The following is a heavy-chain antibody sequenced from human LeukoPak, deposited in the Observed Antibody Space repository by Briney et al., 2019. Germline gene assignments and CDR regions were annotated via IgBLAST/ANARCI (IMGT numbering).Heavy chain of an antibody. CDR1: GFTFSSYW. V-gene: IGHV3-7*01. CDR3: ARDWSMGIAAAGTFDY. D-gene: IGHD6-13*01. J-gene: IGHJ4*02. Sequence: SGGSLRLSCAASGFTFSSYWMSWVRQAPGKGLEWVANIKQDGSEKYYVDSVKGRFTISRDNAKSSLYLQMNSLRAEDTAVYYCARDWSMGIAAAGTFDYWGQGTLVTVSS. CDR2: IKQDGSEK.